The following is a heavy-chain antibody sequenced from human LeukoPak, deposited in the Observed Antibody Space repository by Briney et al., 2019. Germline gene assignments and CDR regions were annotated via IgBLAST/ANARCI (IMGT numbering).Heavy chain of an antibody. Sequence: GGSLRPSCAASGFTFSSYWMSWVRQAPGKGLEWVANIKQDGSEKYYVDSVKGRFTISRDNAKNSLYLQMNSLRAEDTAVYYCAREDSSSTGAFYYYYYMDVWGRGTTVTVSS. D-gene: IGHD6-6*01. CDR1: GFTFSSYW. CDR2: IKQDGSEK. V-gene: IGHV3-7*01. CDR3: AREDSSSTGAFYYYYYMDV. J-gene: IGHJ6*03.